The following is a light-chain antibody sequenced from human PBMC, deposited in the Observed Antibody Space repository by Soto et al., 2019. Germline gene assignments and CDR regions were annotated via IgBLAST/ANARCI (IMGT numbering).Light chain of an antibody. CDR1: QSVSTYY. CDR2: GTS. J-gene: IGKJ4*01. V-gene: IGKV3-20*01. CDR3: QQYSGSVT. Sequence: ETVLTQSPGTLSLSPGERATLSCRASQSVSTYYLAWYQQKPGQAPRLLIYGTSTRATGIPDRSSGSGSWTDFTLTISRLEPEDFAVYYCQQYSGSVTFGGGTKVDIK.